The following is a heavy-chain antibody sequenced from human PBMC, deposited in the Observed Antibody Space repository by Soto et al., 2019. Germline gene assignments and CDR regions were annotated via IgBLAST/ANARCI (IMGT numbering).Heavy chain of an antibody. D-gene: IGHD3-22*01. CDR2: ISGSGGST. Sequence: LRLSCAASGFTFSSYAMSWVRQAPGKGLEWVSAISGSGGSTYYADSVKGRFTISRDNSKNTLYLQMNSLRAEDTAVYYCAKTYYYDSSGWYYFDYWGQGTLVTVSS. J-gene: IGHJ4*02. CDR1: GFTFSSYA. V-gene: IGHV3-23*01. CDR3: AKTYYYDSSGWYYFDY.